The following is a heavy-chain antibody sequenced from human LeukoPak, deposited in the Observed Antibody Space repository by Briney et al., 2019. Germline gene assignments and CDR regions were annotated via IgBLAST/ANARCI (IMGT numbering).Heavy chain of an antibody. Sequence: GASLRLSCAASGFTFSSYAMSWVRQAPGKGLEWVSAISGSGGSTYYADSVKGRFTISRDNSKNTLYLQMNSLRAEDTAVYYCAKDSTFGVVITEYFDYWGQGTLVTVSS. D-gene: IGHD3-3*01. J-gene: IGHJ4*02. V-gene: IGHV3-23*01. CDR1: GFTFSSYA. CDR2: ISGSGGST. CDR3: AKDSTFGVVITEYFDY.